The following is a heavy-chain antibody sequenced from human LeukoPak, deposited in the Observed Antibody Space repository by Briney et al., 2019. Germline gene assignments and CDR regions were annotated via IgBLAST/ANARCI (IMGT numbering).Heavy chain of an antibody. CDR2: INPNSGGT. CDR3: AREDDILTGYLDY. V-gene: IGHV1-2*02. Sequence: ASVKVSCKASGYTFTSYYMHWVRHAPGQGLELMGWINPNSGGTNYAQKFQGRVTMTRDTSISTAYMELSRLRSDDTAVYYCAREDDILTGYLDYWGQGTLVTVSS. D-gene: IGHD3-9*01. CDR1: GYTFTSYY. J-gene: IGHJ4*02.